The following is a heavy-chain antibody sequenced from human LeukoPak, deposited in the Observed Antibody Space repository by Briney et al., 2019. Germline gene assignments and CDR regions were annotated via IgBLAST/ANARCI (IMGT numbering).Heavy chain of an antibody. V-gene: IGHV3-48*02. CDR2: ISNSAI. D-gene: IGHD2/OR15-2a*01. Sequence: GGSLRLSCAASGFTFSSYSMNWVRQAPGKGLEWVSYISNSAIYYADSLKGRFTISRDNAKNSLYLQMNSLRYEDTAVYYCARDTDYCFDYWGQGTLVTVSS. CDR1: GFTFSSYS. CDR3: ARDTDYCFDY. J-gene: IGHJ4*02.